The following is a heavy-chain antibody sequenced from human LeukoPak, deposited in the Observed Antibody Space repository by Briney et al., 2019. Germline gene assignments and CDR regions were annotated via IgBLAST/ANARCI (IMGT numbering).Heavy chain of an antibody. CDR2: FDPEDGET. V-gene: IGHV1-24*01. J-gene: IGHJ4*02. CDR1: GYTLTELS. Sequence: ASVKVSCKVSGYTLTELSMHWVRQAPGKGLEWMGGFDPEDGETIYAQKFQGRVTMTEDTSTDTAYMELSSLRSEDTAVYYCATEPFMVRGVVRDYWGQGTLVTVSS. D-gene: IGHD3-10*01. CDR3: ATEPFMVRGVVRDY.